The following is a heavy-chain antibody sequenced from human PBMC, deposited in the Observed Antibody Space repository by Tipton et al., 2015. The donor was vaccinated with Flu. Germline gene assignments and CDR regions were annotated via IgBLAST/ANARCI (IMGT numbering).Heavy chain of an antibody. Sequence: SLRLSCVASGFSFSNYGIHWVRRAPGKGLEWVAVTWYDGINKYYADSVKGRFTISRDNSKNTLYLEMNNLRAEDTALYYCATTERYSGASDLWGQGTMVTVSS. V-gene: IGHV3-33*03. D-gene: IGHD1-1*01. CDR3: ATTERYSGASDL. CDR2: TWYDGINK. J-gene: IGHJ3*01. CDR1: GFSFSNYG.